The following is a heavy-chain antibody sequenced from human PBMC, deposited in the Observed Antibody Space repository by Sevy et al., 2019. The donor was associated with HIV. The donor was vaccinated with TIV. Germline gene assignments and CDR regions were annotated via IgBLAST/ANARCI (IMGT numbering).Heavy chain of an antibody. CDR1: GFIFRSYE. CDR3: ARDLPPSATTVAHFDY. CDR2: ISSRGSAT. J-gene: IGHJ4*02. Sequence: GGSLRLSCAASGFIFRSYEMTWVRQAPGKGLEWVSSISSRGSATYYANSVRGRFTIFRDNAENSLDLQMSGLRVEDTAVYYCARDLPPSATTVAHFDYWGQGTLVTVSS. V-gene: IGHV3-48*03. D-gene: IGHD4-17*01.